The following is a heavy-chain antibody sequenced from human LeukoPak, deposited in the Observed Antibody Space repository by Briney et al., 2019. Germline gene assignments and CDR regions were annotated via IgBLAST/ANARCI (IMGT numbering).Heavy chain of an antibody. Sequence: PGGSLRLSCAASGFTFSSYSMNWVRQAPGKGLEWVSSISSSSSYIYYADSVKGRFTISRDNAKNSLYLQMNSLRAEDTAVYYCARELQQLPGDDYWGQGTLVTVSS. V-gene: IGHV3-21*01. CDR2: ISSSSSYI. CDR1: GFTFSSYS. CDR3: ARELQQLPGDDY. D-gene: IGHD6-13*01. J-gene: IGHJ4*02.